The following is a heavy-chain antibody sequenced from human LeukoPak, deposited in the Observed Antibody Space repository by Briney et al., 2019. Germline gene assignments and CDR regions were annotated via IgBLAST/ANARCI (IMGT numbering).Heavy chain of an antibody. CDR2: IKQDGSEK. CDR3: AGDLPTTVTQMGYNWFDP. Sequence: GGSLRLSCAASGFTFSSYWMSWVRQAPGKGLEWVANIKQDGSEKYYVDSVKGRFTISRDNAKNSLYLQMNSLRAEDTAVYYCAGDLPTTVTQMGYNWFDPWGQGTLVTVSS. V-gene: IGHV3-7*01. D-gene: IGHD4-11*01. CDR1: GFTFSSYW. J-gene: IGHJ5*02.